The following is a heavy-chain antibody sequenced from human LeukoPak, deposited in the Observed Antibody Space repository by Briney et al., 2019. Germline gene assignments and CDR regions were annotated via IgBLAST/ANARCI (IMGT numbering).Heavy chain of an antibody. V-gene: IGHV3-30*02. CDR1: GFTFSSVG. J-gene: IGHJ4*02. CDR3: AKISSH. Sequence: PGGSLRLSCVASGFTFSSVGVHWVRQAPGKGLEWVAFIRYDGASKYYADSVKGRFTISRDNSRNILYLEMNSLRAEDTAVYYYAKISSHWGQGTLVTVSS. D-gene: IGHD3-3*02. CDR2: IRYDGASK.